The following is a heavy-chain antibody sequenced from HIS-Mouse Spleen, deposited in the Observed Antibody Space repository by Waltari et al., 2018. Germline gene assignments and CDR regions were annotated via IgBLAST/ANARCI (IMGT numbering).Heavy chain of an antibody. V-gene: IGHV2-70*15. CDR1: GFSLGTSGKC. D-gene: IGHD6-19*01. J-gene: IGHJ4*02. CDR2: IDWDDDK. CDR3: ARIAEGYTSGWYAFDY. Sequence: QVTLRESGPAPVKPPQTLTLTCTFPGFSLGTSGKCVSWIRQPPGKALEWLARIDWDDDKDYSTSLKTRLTISRDTSKNQVVLTMTNMDPLDTATYYCARIAEGYTSGWYAFDYWGQGTLVTVSS.